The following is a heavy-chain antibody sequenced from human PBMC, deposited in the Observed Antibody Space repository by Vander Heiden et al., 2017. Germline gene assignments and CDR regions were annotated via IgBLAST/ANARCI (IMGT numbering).Heavy chain of an antibody. J-gene: IGHJ4*02. Sequence: EVQLVQSGAVMKKPGESLRISCEASGYDFMRSWMGWVRQVPGKGLEWMGIIYPGDSDTRYSPSFQGQVVISADIDTNTAYLQWNSLQASDSGIYFCARQGACGDDCYPSPCEYWGLGSL. CDR1: GYDFMRSW. CDR2: IYPGDSDT. V-gene: IGHV5-51*01. D-gene: IGHD2-21*02. CDR3: ARQGACGDDCYPSPCEY.